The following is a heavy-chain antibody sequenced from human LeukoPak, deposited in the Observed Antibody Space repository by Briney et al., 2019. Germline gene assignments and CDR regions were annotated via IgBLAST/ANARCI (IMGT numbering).Heavy chain of an antibody. CDR2: INSDGIST. J-gene: IGHJ4*02. CDR1: GFTFISYG. D-gene: IGHD2-15*01. Sequence: GGSLRLSCAASGFTFISYGMHWVGQAPGKGRVGFSRINSDGISTSYADSVKGRFTISRDNTNNTLYLQMNSLRAEDLAVYYCARKLYLPGGEGAFESWGPGKLVTVSS. CDR3: ARKLYLPGGEGAFES. V-gene: IGHV3-74*01.